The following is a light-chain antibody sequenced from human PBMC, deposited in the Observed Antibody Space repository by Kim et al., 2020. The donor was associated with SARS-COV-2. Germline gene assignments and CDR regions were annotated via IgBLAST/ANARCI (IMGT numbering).Light chain of an antibody. Sequence: VTITGRASESISNYLTTSSYLSWYQHKPGKAPKRLIYAASTLQSGVPSRFSGSGSGTDFTLTISGLRSVDFATYYCQQSYTIPWTFGQGTKVDIK. V-gene: IGKV1-39*01. J-gene: IGKJ1*01. CDR2: AAS. CDR1: ESISNY. CDR3: QQSYTIPWT.